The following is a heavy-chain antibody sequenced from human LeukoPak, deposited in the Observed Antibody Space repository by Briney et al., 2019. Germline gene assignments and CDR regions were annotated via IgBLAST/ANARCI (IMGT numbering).Heavy chain of an antibody. CDR3: ARGGRRPTDEYYYYGMDV. Sequence: ASVKVSCKASGYTFTSYDINWVRQATGQGLEWMGWTNPNSGNTGYAQKFQGRVTMTRNTSISTAYMELSSLRSEDTAVYYCARGGRRPTDEYYYYGMDVWGQGTTVTVSS. CDR1: GYTFTSYD. V-gene: IGHV1-8*01. J-gene: IGHJ6*02. D-gene: IGHD4-11*01. CDR2: TNPNSGNT.